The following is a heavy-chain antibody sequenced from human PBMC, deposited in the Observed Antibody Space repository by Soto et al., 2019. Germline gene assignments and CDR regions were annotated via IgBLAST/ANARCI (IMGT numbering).Heavy chain of an antibody. D-gene: IGHD3-10*01. CDR3: AKSWGYGSGSYYAISYFDY. CDR1: GFTFSSYA. J-gene: IGHJ4*02. Sequence: GGSLRLSCAASGFTFSSYAMSWVRQAPGKGLEWVSAISGSGGSTYYADSVKGRFTISRDNSKNTLYLQMNSLRAEDTAVYYCAKSWGYGSGSYYAISYFDYSGQGTLVTVSS. CDR2: ISGSGGST. V-gene: IGHV3-23*01.